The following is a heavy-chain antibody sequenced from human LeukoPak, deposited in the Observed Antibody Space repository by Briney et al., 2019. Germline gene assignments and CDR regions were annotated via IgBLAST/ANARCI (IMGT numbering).Heavy chain of an antibody. J-gene: IGHJ4*02. D-gene: IGHD3-16*01. CDR2: MSGRGGST. V-gene: IGHV3-23*01. Sequence: GGSLRLSCAASGFTFSNYAMSWVRQAPGKGLEWVSTMSGRGGSTYYADSVKGRFTISRDNAKNSLYLQMNSLRVEDTALYYCARDLAYFDYWGQGTLVTVSS. CDR3: ARDLAYFDY. CDR1: GFTFSNYA.